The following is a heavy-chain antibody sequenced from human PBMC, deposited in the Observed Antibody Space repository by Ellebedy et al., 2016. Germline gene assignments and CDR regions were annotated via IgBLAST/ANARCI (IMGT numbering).Heavy chain of an antibody. V-gene: IGHV3-74*01. Sequence: GGSLRLSCAASGFTFSSYWIHWVRHAPGKGLLWVSRINTDGSRTNYADSVKGRFTISRDNAKNTLYLQMNSLRAEDTAVYYCARGDGSGSYRDTFDIWGQGTMVTVSS. CDR1: GFTFSSYW. CDR2: INTDGSRT. CDR3: ARGDGSGSYRDTFDI. J-gene: IGHJ3*02. D-gene: IGHD3-10*01.